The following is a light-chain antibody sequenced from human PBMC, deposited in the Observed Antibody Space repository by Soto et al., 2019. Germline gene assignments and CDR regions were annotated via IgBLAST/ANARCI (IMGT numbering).Light chain of an antibody. V-gene: IGKV1-39*01. J-gene: IGKJ4*02. Sequence: DLKITKSPSTLSASVGDSVTINCRASQTISHYLNWYQQQPGKAPKLLMYAAASLQSGVPSRCSGSGSGTDVTLTISSLQPEGSATFYCQQGCRTPLTFGRGTKVDI. CDR2: AAA. CDR1: QTISHY. CDR3: QQGCRTPLT.